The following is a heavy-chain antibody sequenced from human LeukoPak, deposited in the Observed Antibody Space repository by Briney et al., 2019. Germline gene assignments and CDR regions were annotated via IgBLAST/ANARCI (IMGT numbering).Heavy chain of an antibody. V-gene: IGHV3-21*01. CDR3: ARAGQRWLHTYYFDY. CDR1: GFTFRTYT. D-gene: IGHD5-24*01. J-gene: IGHJ4*02. CDR2: IDSSSAYI. Sequence: GGSLRLSCAASGFTFRTYTMNWVRQAPGKALEWVSSIDSSSAYIYYSDSVEGRFTISRDNAKNSLYLQMNSLRAEDTAVYYCARAGQRWLHTYYFDYWGQGTLVTVSS.